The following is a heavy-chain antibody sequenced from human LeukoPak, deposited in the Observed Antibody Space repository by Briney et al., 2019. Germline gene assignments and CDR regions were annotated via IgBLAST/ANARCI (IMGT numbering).Heavy chain of an antibody. Sequence: ESGPTLVNPTQTLTLTCTFSGFSLSTSGVGVGWVRQPPGKALEWLALIYRDDDKRYSPSLKSRLTITNDTSKNQVVLTVTNMDPVDTATYFCARRRSDDSSGYYYPYFDYWGQGTLVTVSS. CDR3: ARRRSDDSSGYYYPYFDY. CDR1: GFSLSTSGVG. D-gene: IGHD3-22*01. J-gene: IGHJ4*02. CDR2: IYRDDDK. V-gene: IGHV2-5*02.